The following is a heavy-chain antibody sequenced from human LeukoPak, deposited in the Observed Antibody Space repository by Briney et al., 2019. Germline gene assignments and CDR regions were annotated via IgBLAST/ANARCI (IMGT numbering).Heavy chain of an antibody. V-gene: IGHV1-46*01. CDR1: GYTFTSYY. Sequence: EASVKVSCKASGYTFTSYYMHWVRQAPGQGLEWMGIIDPSDGSTSCAQKFQGRVTMTRDRSTSTVYMELSSLSSEDTAVYYCARSKKKFDYWGQGTLVTVSS. CDR2: IDPSDGST. J-gene: IGHJ4*02. CDR3: ARSKKKFDY.